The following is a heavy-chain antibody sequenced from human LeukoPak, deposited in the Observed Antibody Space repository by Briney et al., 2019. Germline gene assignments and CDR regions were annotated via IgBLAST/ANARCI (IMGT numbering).Heavy chain of an antibody. CDR1: GYTFTSYA. Sequence: ASVKASCKASGYTFTSYAMHWARQAPGQRLEWMGWINAGNGNTKYSQKFQGRVTITRDTSASTAYMELSSLRSEDTAVYYCARSLESSGWLYYYYYYGMDVWGQGTTVTVSS. V-gene: IGHV1-3*01. D-gene: IGHD6-19*01. CDR2: INAGNGNT. J-gene: IGHJ6*02. CDR3: ARSLESSGWLYYYYYYGMDV.